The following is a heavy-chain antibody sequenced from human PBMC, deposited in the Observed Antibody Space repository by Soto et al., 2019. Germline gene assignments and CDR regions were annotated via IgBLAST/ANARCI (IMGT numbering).Heavy chain of an antibody. Sequence: GGSLRLSCAASGFTFSSYGMHWVRQAPGKGLEWVAVISYDGSNKYYADSVKGRFTISRDNSKNTLYLQMNSLRAEDTAVYYCASTAPRLAFDIWGQGTMVTVSS. D-gene: IGHD4-17*01. J-gene: IGHJ3*02. V-gene: IGHV3-30*03. CDR1: GFTFSSYG. CDR3: ASTAPRLAFDI. CDR2: ISYDGSNK.